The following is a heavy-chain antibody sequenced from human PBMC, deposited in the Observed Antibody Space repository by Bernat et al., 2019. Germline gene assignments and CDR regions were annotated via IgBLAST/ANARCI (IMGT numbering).Heavy chain of an antibody. Sequence: EVQLVESGGGLVQPGRSLRLSCTASGFTFGDYDVSWVRQAPGKGLEWVGFISSKAYGGTPEYAASVKGRFTISRDDSISIAYLQMNSLKTDDTAVYYCGRQYYFDYWGQGTLVTVSS. CDR1: GFTFGDYD. CDR2: ISSKAYGGTP. J-gene: IGHJ4*02. CDR3: GRQYYFDY. D-gene: IGHD2/OR15-2a*01. V-gene: IGHV3-49*04.